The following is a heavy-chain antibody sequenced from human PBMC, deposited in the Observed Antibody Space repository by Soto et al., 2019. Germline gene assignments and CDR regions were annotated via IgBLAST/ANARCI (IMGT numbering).Heavy chain of an antibody. CDR1: GFSFDDYA. CDR2: IDWNGGTI. CDR3: AIVNDMWSRLVYLDS. J-gene: IGHJ4*02. D-gene: IGHD3-22*01. V-gene: IGHV3-9*01. Sequence: EVQLVESGGGLVQPGRSLRLSCAASGFSFDDYAMHWARQAPGKGLEWVSGIDWNGGTIAYADSVKGRFSISRDNAKSFLYLQMNSLNVEDTAFYYCAIVNDMWSRLVYLDSWVPGTLVSVSS.